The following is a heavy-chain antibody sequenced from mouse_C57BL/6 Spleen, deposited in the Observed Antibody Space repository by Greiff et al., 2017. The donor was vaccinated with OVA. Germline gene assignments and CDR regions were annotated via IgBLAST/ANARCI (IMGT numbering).Heavy chain of an antibody. V-gene: IGHV14-4*01. Sequence: VHVKQSGAELVRPGASVKLSCTASGFNIKDDYMHWVKQRPEQGLEWIGWIDPENGDTEYASKFQGKATITADTSSNTAYLQLSSLTSEDTAVYYCTLYYDYDGGAWFAYWGQGTLVTVSA. CDR2: IDPENGDT. CDR1: GFNIKDDY. J-gene: IGHJ3*01. CDR3: TLYYDYDGGAWFAY. D-gene: IGHD2-4*01.